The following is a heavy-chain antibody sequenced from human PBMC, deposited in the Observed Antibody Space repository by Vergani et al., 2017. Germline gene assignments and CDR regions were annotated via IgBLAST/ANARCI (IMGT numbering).Heavy chain of an antibody. D-gene: IGHD3-22*01. CDR2: IKEDGSET. V-gene: IGHV3-7*03. Sequence: EVQLMESGGGLVQPGGSLRLSCAASGFTFSNYWMSWVRQAPGKGLEWVANIKEDGSETFYVDSVMGRFTISRDNSKNMLYLQMNSLRAEDTAVYYCARLSYDTTPYLQGGYDCWGQGTLVSVSS. CDR1: GFTFSNYW. J-gene: IGHJ4*02. CDR3: ARLSYDTTPYLQGGYDC.